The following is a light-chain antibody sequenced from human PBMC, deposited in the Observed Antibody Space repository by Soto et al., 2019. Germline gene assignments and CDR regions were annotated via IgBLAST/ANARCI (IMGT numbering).Light chain of an antibody. CDR1: SSDVGGYNY. V-gene: IGLV2-14*01. CDR3: SSYTSSSTLCV. Sequence: QSVLTQPASVSGSPGQSITISCTGTSSDVGGYNYVSRYQQHPGKAPKLMIYEVSNRPSEGSNRFSGSKSGNTASLTISGLQAEDEADYYCSSYTSSSTLCVFGTGTKVTVL. J-gene: IGLJ1*01. CDR2: EVS.